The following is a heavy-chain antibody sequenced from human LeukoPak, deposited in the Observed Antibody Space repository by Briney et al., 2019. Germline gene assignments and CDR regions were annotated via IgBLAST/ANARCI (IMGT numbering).Heavy chain of an antibody. CDR2: ISSSGSTI. Sequence: GGSLRLSCAASGFTFSDYYMSWIRQAPGKGLGWVSYISSSGSTIYYADSMKGRFTISRDNAKTSLYLQMNSLRAEDTAVYYCARDRDTAMRLDYWGQGTLVSVSS. D-gene: IGHD5-18*01. CDR1: GFTFSDYY. CDR3: ARDRDTAMRLDY. J-gene: IGHJ4*02. V-gene: IGHV3-11*04.